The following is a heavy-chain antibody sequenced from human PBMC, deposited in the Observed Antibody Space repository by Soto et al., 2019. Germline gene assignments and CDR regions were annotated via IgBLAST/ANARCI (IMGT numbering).Heavy chain of an antibody. J-gene: IGHJ5*02. V-gene: IGHV4-59*01. CDR1: GGSISSYY. CDR2: IYYSGST. CDR3: ARETGIAAAPNWFDP. D-gene: IGHD6-13*01. Sequence: KTSETLSLTCTVSGGSISSYYWSWIRQPPGKGLEWIGYIYYSGSTNYNPSLKSRVTISVDTSKNQFSLKLSSVTAADTAVYYCARETGIAAAPNWFDPWGQGTLVTVSS.